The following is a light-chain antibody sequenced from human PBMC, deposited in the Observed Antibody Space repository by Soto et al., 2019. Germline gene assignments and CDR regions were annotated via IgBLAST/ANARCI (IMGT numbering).Light chain of an antibody. J-gene: IGLJ2*01. V-gene: IGLV1-47*01. CDR1: SSNIGSNY. Sequence: QSVLTQPPSASGTPGQRVTISCSGSSSNIGSNYVYWYQQLPGTAPKLLIYRNNQPPSGVPDRFSGSKSGTSASLAISGLRSEDEAHYYCAAWDDSLSGPVFGGGTKLTVL. CDR3: AAWDDSLSGPV. CDR2: RNN.